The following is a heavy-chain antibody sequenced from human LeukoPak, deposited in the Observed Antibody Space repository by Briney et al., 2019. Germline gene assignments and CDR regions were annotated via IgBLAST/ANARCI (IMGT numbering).Heavy chain of an antibody. D-gene: IGHD1-20*01. CDR3: ARAGNLYNWNYVSY. CDR2: INPNSGGT. CDR1: GYTFTSYY. V-gene: IGHV1-2*02. Sequence: ASVKVSCKASGYTFTSYYMHWVRQAPGQGLERMGWINPNSGGTNYAQKFQGRVTMTRDTSISTAYMELSRLRSDDTAVYYCARAGNLYNWNYVSYWGQGTLVTVSS. J-gene: IGHJ4*02.